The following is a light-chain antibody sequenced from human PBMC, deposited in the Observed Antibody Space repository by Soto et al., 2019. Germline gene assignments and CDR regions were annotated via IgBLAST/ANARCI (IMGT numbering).Light chain of an antibody. CDR1: QSVSDY. CDR3: QQRVNWPPT. CDR2: DAS. J-gene: IGKJ4*01. V-gene: IGKV3-11*01. Sequence: EVVLTQSPASLSLSPGDRATLSCRADQSVSDYLAWYQQKPGQPPRLLFFDASSRATGVPHRFSAGGSGTDFTLIISSLQPEDFAVYSCQQRVNWPPTFGGGTKVDIK.